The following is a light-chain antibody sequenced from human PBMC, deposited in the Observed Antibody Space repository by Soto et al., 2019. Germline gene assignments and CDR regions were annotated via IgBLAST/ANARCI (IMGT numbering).Light chain of an antibody. J-gene: IGLJ2*01. Sequence: SYELTQPPSVSVSPGQTASITCSGDKLGDKYACWYQQTPGQSPVLVIYRDSKRPSGIPERFSGSNSGNTATLTISGTQAMDEADYYCQAWDSSTVVFGGGTKLTVL. CDR3: QAWDSSTVV. V-gene: IGLV3-1*01. CDR2: RDS. CDR1: KLGDKY.